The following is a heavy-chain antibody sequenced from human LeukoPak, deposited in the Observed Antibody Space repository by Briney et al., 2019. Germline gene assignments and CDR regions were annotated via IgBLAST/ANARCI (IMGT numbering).Heavy chain of an antibody. D-gene: IGHD1-26*01. Sequence: SETLSLTCTVSGGSISSYYWSWIRQPPGKGLEWIGYIYYSGSTNYNPSLKSRVTIPVDTSKNQFSLKLSSVTAADTAVYYCARRASVGSFDAFDIWGQGTMVTVSS. V-gene: IGHV4-59*08. CDR1: GGSISSYY. CDR3: ARRASVGSFDAFDI. J-gene: IGHJ3*02. CDR2: IYYSGST.